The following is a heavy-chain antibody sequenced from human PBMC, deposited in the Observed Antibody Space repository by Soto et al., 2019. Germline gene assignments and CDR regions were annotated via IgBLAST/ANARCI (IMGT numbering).Heavy chain of an antibody. CDR3: ARDNPTRVSYDSSGYLGIGY. D-gene: IGHD3-22*01. J-gene: IGHJ4*02. CDR1: GFTFSSYE. Sequence: GGSLRLSCAASGFTFSSYEMNWVRQAPGKGLEWVSYISSSGSTIYYADSVKGRFTISRDNAKNSLYLQMNSLRAEDTAVYYCARDNPTRVSYDSSGYLGIGYWGQGTLVTVSS. CDR2: ISSSGSTI. V-gene: IGHV3-48*03.